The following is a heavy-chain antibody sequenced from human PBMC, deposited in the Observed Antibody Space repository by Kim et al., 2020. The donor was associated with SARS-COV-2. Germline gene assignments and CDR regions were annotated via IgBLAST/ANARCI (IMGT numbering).Heavy chain of an antibody. D-gene: IGHD2-21*02. CDR2: IYYSGST. CDR3: ARLEAYCGGDCYSGDY. J-gene: IGHJ4*02. CDR1: GGSISSYY. Sequence: SETLSLTCTVSGGSISSYYWSWIRQPPGKGLEWIGYIYYSGSTNYNPSLKSRVTISVDTSKNQFSLKLSSVTAADTAVYYCARLEAYCGGDCYSGDYWGQGTLVTVSS. V-gene: IGHV4-59*08.